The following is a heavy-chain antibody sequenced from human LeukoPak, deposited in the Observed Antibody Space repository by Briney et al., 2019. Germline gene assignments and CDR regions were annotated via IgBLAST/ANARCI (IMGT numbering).Heavy chain of an antibody. D-gene: IGHD5-24*01. Sequence: GGSLRLSCAASGFTFSSYSMNWVRQAPGKGLEWVANIKQDGSEKYYVDSVKGRFTISRDNAKNSLYLQMNSLRAEDTAVYYCARESRRDGYNRYWGQGTLVTVSS. V-gene: IGHV3-7*01. J-gene: IGHJ4*02. CDR1: GFTFSSYS. CDR3: ARESRRDGYNRY. CDR2: IKQDGSEK.